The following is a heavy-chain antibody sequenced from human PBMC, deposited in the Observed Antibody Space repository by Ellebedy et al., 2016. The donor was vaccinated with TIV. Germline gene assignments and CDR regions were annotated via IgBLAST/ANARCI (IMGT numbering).Heavy chain of an antibody. V-gene: IGHV3-33*06. D-gene: IGHD3-10*01. CDR2: MWYDGTNI. J-gene: IGHJ6*02. CDR1: GFSLSSYG. Sequence: PGGSLRLSCAASGFSLSSYGMNWVRQAPGKGLEWVAVMWYDGTNIFYGDSVKGRFTIARDNSKNTLYLQMNSLRAEDTAVYYCAKDPMVRGDSGVWGQGTTVTVSS. CDR3: AKDPMVRGDSGV.